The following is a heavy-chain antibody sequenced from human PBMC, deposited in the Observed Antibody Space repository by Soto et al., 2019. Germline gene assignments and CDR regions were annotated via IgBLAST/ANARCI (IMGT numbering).Heavy chain of an antibody. J-gene: IGHJ3*02. V-gene: IGHV5-10-1*01. CDR2: IDPSDSYT. CDR3: ARDSRTGTTRVAFDI. CDR1: GYSFTSYW. D-gene: IGHD1-7*01. Sequence: GESLKISCKGSGYSFTSYWISWVRQMPGKGLEWMGRIDPSDSYTNYSPSFQGHVTISADKSISTAYLQWSSLRSEDTAVYYCARDSRTGTTRVAFDIWGQGTMVTVSS.